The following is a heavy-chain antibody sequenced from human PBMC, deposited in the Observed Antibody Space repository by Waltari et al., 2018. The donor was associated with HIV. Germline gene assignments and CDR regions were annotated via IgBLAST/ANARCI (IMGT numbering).Heavy chain of an antibody. Sequence: SISSSNWWSWVRQPPGKGLEWIGEIYHSGSTNYNPSLKSRVTISVDKSKNQFSLNLRSVTAADTAVYYCARDPRVAFDFTTAGYYGMDVWGQGATLTVSS. V-gene: IGHV4-4*02. J-gene: IGHJ6*02. CDR3: ARDPRVAFDFTTAGYYGMDV. D-gene: IGHD3-9*01. CDR1: SISSSNW. CDR2: IYHSGST.